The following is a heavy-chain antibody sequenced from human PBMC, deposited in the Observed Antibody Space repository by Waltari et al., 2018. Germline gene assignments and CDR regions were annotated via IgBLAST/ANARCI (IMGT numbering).Heavy chain of an antibody. CDR2: IYYSGST. D-gene: IGHD6-13*01. V-gene: IGHV4-39*01. J-gene: IGHJ6*02. CDR3: ARHSAYAGTGYYYGMDV. Sequence: QLQLQESGPGLVKPSETLSLTCAVPGGSINSTTYYWYWIRQPPGKGLEWIGSIYYSGSTYYNPSLKSRVTISVDTSKNHFSLKLGSVTAADTSLYYCARHSAYAGTGYYYGMDVWGQGTTVTVSS. CDR1: GGSINSTTYY.